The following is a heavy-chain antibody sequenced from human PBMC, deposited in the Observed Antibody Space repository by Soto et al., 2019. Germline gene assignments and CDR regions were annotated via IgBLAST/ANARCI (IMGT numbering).Heavy chain of an antibody. J-gene: IGHJ4*02. CDR1: GFTFSSYA. Sequence: QVQLVESGGGVVQPGRSLRLSCAASGFTFSSYAMHWIRQAPGKGLEWVAVISYDGSNKYYADSVKGRFTISRDNSKNTLYLQMNSLRAEDTAVYYCATLTIFGVVINLSYYFDYWGQGTLVTVSS. V-gene: IGHV3-30-3*01. CDR2: ISYDGSNK. D-gene: IGHD3-3*01. CDR3: ATLTIFGVVINLSYYFDY.